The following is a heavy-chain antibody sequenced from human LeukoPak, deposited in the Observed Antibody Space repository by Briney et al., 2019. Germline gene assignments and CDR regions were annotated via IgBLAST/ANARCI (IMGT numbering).Heavy chain of an antibody. CDR1: GCTFSSYA. V-gene: IGHV1-69*05. CDR2: IIPIFGKA. Sequence: SVEVSCKASGCTFSSYAISWVRQAPGQGLEWMGGIIPIFGKANYAQKLQGRVTINTDESTSTAYMELSSLRSEDTAVYYCARDVGYSSSSGQLSNWFDPWGQGTLVTVSS. D-gene: IGHD6-6*01. CDR3: ARDVGYSSSSGQLSNWFDP. J-gene: IGHJ5*02.